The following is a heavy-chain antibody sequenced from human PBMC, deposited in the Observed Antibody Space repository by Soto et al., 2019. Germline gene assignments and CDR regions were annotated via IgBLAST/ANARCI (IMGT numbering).Heavy chain of an antibody. CDR2: ISYSGST. D-gene: IGHD2-2*02. J-gene: IGHJ4*02. CDR3: ARSQIPSTGPYFDY. Sequence: SETLSLTCTVSGGSISSGGYYWTWIRQHPGKGLEWIGYISYSGSTYFNPSLKSRVTISIDTSKNQFSLRLSSVTAADTALYYCARSQIPSTGPYFDYWGQGSLVTVSS. V-gene: IGHV4-31*03. CDR1: GGSISSGGYY.